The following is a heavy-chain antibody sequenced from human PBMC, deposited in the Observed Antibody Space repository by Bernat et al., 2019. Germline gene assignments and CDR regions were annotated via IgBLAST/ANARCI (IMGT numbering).Heavy chain of an antibody. V-gene: IGHV4-59*01. Sequence: QVQLQESGPGLVKPSETLSLTCTVSGGSISSYYWSWIRHSPGKGLEWIGYIYHSGSTNYNPSLKSRVAISVDTSKNQFSLNLSSVTAADTAVYYCAREEYSSSSLDYWGQGTLVTVSS. CDR3: AREEYSSSSLDY. CDR1: GGSISSYY. D-gene: IGHD6-6*01. J-gene: IGHJ4*02. CDR2: IYHSGST.